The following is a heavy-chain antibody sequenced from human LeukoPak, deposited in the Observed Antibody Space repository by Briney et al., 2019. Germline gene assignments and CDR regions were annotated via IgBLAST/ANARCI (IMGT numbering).Heavy chain of an antibody. CDR2: ISVYNGNT. CDR1: GYTFTSYG. V-gene: IGHV1-18*01. Sequence: ASVKVSCKASGYTFTSYGISWVRQAPGQGLEWMGWISVYNGNTNYAQKFQGRVTMTTDTSTSTAYMELRSLRSDDTAVYYCARDDSGARVVADPIDYWGQGTQVTVSS. CDR3: ARDDSGARVVADPIDY. D-gene: IGHD2-15*01. J-gene: IGHJ4*02.